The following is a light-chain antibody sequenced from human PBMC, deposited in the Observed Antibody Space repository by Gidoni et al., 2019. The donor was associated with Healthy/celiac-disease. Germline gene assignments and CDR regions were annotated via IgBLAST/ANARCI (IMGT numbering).Light chain of an antibody. CDR2: GAS. J-gene: IGKJ1*01. CDR3: QQYNNWPQT. V-gene: IGKV3-15*01. CDR1: QIVSSN. Sequence: EIVMTQSLATLSVSPGERATLSCRASQIVSSNLAWYQQKPGQAPRLLIYGASPRATGIPARFSGSGSGTEFTFTISSLQSEDFAVYYCQQYNNWPQTFGQGTKVEIK.